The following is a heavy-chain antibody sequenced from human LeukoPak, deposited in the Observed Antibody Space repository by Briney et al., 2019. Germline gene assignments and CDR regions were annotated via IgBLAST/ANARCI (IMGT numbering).Heavy chain of an antibody. CDR3: ARSLTTVTTYYFDY. J-gene: IGHJ4*02. CDR1: GFTFSDYY. Sequence: GGSLRLSCAASGFTFSDYYMSCIRQAPGKGLEWVSYISSSGSTIYYADSVKGRFTISRDNAKNLLYLQMNSLRAEDTAVYYCARSLTTVTTYYFDYWGQGTLVTVSS. CDR2: ISSSGSTI. V-gene: IGHV3-11*01. D-gene: IGHD4-17*01.